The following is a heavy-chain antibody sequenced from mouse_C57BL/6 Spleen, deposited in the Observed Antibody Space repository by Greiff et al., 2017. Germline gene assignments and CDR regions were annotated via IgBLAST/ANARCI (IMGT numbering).Heavy chain of an antibody. D-gene: IGHD1-2*01. Sequence: VQVVESGPELVKPGASVKISCKASGYAFSSSWMNWVKQRPGKGLEWIGRIYPGDGDTNYNGKFKGKATLTADKSSSTAYMQLSSLTSEDSAVYFCARHGSPYYAMDYWGQGTSVTVSS. CDR1: GYAFSSSW. V-gene: IGHV1-82*01. J-gene: IGHJ4*01. CDR2: IYPGDGDT. CDR3: ARHGSPYYAMDY.